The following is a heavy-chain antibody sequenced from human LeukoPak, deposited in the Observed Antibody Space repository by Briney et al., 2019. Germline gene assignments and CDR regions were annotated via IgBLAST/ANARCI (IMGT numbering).Heavy chain of an antibody. CDR1: GFNFSDYY. Sequence: GGSLRLSCVGSGFNFSDYYMSWIRQAPGKGLEWVSVIYSGGSTYYADSVKGRFTISRDNSKNTLYLQMNSLRAEDTAVYYCARDRSSYYYYYMDVWGKGTTVTVSS. V-gene: IGHV3-66*02. J-gene: IGHJ6*03. CDR2: IYSGGST. D-gene: IGHD3-16*02. CDR3: ARDRSSYYYYYMDV.